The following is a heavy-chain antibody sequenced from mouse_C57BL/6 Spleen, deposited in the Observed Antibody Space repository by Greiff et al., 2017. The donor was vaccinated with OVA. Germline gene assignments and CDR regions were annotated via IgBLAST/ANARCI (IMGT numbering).Heavy chain of an antibody. V-gene: IGHV2-2*01. J-gene: IGHJ4*01. Sequence: VKLQQSGPGLVQPSQSLSITCTVSGFSLTSYGVHWVRQSPGKGLEWLGVIWSGGSTDYNAAFISRLSISKDNSKSQVFFKMNSLQADDTAIYYCARKEAYYSNYGYAMDYWGQGTSVTVSS. CDR3: ARKEAYYSNYGYAMDY. CDR1: GFSLTSYG. D-gene: IGHD2-5*01. CDR2: IWSGGST.